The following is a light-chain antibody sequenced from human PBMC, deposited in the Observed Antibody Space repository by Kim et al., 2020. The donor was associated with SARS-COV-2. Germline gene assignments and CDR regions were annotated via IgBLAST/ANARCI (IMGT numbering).Light chain of an antibody. Sequence: TLSSGYSNYKVDWYQQRPGKGPRFVMRVGTGGIVGSKGDGIPDRFSVLGSGLNRYLTIKNIQEEDESDYHCGADHGSGSNVVYVVFGGGTKVTVL. CDR3: GADHGSGSNVVYVV. J-gene: IGLJ2*01. CDR2: VGTGGIVG. V-gene: IGLV9-49*01. CDR1: SGYSNYK.